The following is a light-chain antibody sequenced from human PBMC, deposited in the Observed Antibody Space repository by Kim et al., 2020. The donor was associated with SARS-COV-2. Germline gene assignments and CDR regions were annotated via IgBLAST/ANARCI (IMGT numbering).Light chain of an antibody. V-gene: IGLV1-44*01. Sequence: QRVTISCTGSGTNIGSNTVNWYQQHPGTAPMLLIYYNNHRPSGVPERFSGSNSGTTASLTISRVQAGDEADYYCEAWDGSSNDVVFGGGTQLTVL. CDR3: EAWDGSSNDVV. J-gene: IGLJ2*01. CDR1: GTNIGSNT. CDR2: YNN.